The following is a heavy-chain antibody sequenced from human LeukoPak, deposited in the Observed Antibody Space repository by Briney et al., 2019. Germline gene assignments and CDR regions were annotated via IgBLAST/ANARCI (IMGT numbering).Heavy chain of an antibody. Sequence: SVKVSCKASGYTFTGYQMHWVRQAPGQGLEWMGRIIPILGIANYAQKFQGRVTITADKSTSTAYMELSSLRSEDTAVYYCARKESPYDYVWGSYKGPAFDIWGQGTMVTVSS. CDR2: IIPILGIA. J-gene: IGHJ3*02. D-gene: IGHD3-16*01. CDR3: ARKESPYDYVWGSYKGPAFDI. V-gene: IGHV1-69*02. CDR1: GYTFTGYQ.